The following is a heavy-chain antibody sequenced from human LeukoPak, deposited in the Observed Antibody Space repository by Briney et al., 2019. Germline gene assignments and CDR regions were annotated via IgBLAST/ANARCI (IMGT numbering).Heavy chain of an antibody. J-gene: IGHJ5*02. CDR1: GGSISSSSYY. V-gene: IGHV4-39*01. CDR2: IYYSGST. Sequence: SETLSLTCTVSGGSISSSSYYWGWIRQPPGKGLEWIGSIYYSGSTYYNPSLKSRVTISVDTSKNQFSLKLSSVTAADTAVYYCARHALDYDFWSGYPGWFDPWGQGTLVTVSS. CDR3: ARHALDYDFWSGYPGWFDP. D-gene: IGHD3-3*01.